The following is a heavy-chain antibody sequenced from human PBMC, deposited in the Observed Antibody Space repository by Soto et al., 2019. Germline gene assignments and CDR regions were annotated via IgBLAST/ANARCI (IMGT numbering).Heavy chain of an antibody. CDR1: GFTVSSNY. D-gene: IGHD3-16*01. J-gene: IGHJ6*02. Sequence: GGSLRLSCAASGFTVSSNYMSWVRQAPGKGLEWVSVIYSGGSTYYADSVKGRFTVSRDNSKNTLYLQMNSLRAEDTAVYYCARWVSLRYGMDVWGQGTTVTVSS. CDR3: ARWVSLRYGMDV. CDR2: IYSGGST. V-gene: IGHV3-53*01.